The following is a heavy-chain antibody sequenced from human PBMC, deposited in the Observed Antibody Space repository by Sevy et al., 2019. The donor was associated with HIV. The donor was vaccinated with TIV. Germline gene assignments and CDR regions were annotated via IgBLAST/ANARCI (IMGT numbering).Heavy chain of an antibody. D-gene: IGHD6-13*01. CDR3: AKSTVGRWYVFDP. V-gene: IGHV3-23*01. Sequence: GGSLRLSCAASGFSFSSYAMNWVRQAPGKGLEWVSVITGSGGSINYADSVKRRFTISRENSKHTLYLPMSSLRVEDTAVYYCAKSTVGRWYVFDPWGQGTLVTVSS. CDR2: ITGSGGSI. CDR1: GFSFSSYA. J-gene: IGHJ5*02.